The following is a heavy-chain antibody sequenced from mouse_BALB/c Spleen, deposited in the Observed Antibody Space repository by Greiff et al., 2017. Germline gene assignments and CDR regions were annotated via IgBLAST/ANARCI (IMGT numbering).Heavy chain of an antibody. J-gene: IGHJ2*01. CDR1: GYTFTSYS. Sequence: VQLQESAAELARPGASVKMSCKASGYTFTSYSMHWVKQRPGQGLEWIGYINPSSGYTEYNQKFKDKTTLTADKSSSTAYMQLSSLTSEDSAVYYCATYFYCSSDYWGQGTTLTVSS. D-gene: IGHD1-1*01. CDR2: INPSSGYT. V-gene: IGHV1-4*02. CDR3: ATYFYCSSDY.